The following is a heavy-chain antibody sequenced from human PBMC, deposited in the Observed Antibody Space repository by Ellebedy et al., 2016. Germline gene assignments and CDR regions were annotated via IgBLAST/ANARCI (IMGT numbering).Heavy chain of an antibody. V-gene: IGHV5-51*01. J-gene: IGHJ4*02. CDR2: IYPGDSDT. CDR3: ARLAYQWLVRGLNYFDY. CDR1: GYSFTSYW. D-gene: IGHD6-19*01. Sequence: GESLKISCKGSGYSFTSYWIGWVRQMPGKGLEWMGIIYPGDSDTRYSPSFQGQVTISADKSISTAYLQWSSLKASDTAMYYCARLAYQWLVRGLNYFDYWGQGTLVTVSS.